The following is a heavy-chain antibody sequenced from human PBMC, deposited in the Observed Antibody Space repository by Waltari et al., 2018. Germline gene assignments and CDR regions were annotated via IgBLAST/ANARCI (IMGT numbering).Heavy chain of an antibody. CDR3: ARGMITFGGVIGYYFDY. V-gene: IGHV4-30-4*08. CDR1: GGSISSGDYS. J-gene: IGHJ4*02. D-gene: IGHD3-16*02. Sequence: QVQLQASGPGLVKPSQTLSLTRTVSGGSISSGDYSWIWLRHPPGQGLEWIGELYYSGRTSYNPSRKSRVTISVDTSKNQFSLKLSSVTAADTAVYYCARGMITFGGVIGYYFDYWGQGTLVTVSS. CDR2: LYYSGRT.